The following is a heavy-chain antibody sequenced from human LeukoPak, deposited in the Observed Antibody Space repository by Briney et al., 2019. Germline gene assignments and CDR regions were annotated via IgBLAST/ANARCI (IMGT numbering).Heavy chain of an antibody. V-gene: IGHV5-51*01. CDR1: GYSFTSYW. CDR2: IYPGDSDN. J-gene: IGHJ5*02. Sequence: GGSLKSFCWGSGYSFTSYWLGWVRPMPGKGLEWMGSIYPGDSDNRYSPSFQGQVTISADKTISTAYLKWSSLKASDTDMYYCAGLDSSGWFDPWGQGTLVTVSS. D-gene: IGHD6-19*01. CDR3: AGLDSSGWFDP.